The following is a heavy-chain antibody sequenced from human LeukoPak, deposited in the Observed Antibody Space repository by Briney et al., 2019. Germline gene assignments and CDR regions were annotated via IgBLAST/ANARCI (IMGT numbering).Heavy chain of an antibody. J-gene: IGHJ3*02. Sequence: ASVTVSCKASGYSFSSYDINWVRQAPGQGLEWVGIINPSRGSTTFAQKFQGRVSMTKDTSTNTVYMELSGLRSEDTDVYYCATGAVAHDAFDIWGQGTMVTVSS. CDR3: ATGAVAHDAFDI. V-gene: IGHV1-46*01. CDR1: GYSFSSYD. D-gene: IGHD2-21*01. CDR2: INPSRGST.